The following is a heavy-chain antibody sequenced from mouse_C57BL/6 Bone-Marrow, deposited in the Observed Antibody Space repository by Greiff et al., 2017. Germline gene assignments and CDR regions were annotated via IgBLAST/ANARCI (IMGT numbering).Heavy chain of an antibody. CDR1: GYTFTSYW. CDR3: TRAITTVKSSFAY. J-gene: IGHJ3*01. V-gene: IGHV1-64*01. Sequence: QVQLQQPGAELVKPGASVKLSCKASGYTFTSYWMHWVKQRPGQGLEWIGMIHPYSGSTNYNEKFKSKATLTVDKSSSTAYMQLSSLTSEDSAVYYCTRAITTVKSSFAYWGQGTLVTVSA. D-gene: IGHD1-1*01. CDR2: IHPYSGST.